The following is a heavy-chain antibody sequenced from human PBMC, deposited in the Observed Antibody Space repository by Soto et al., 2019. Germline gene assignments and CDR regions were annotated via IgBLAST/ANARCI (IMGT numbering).Heavy chain of an antibody. V-gene: IGHV4-31*03. Sequence: SETLSLTCTVSGGSISSGGYYWSWIRQHPGKGLEWIGYIYYSGSTYYNPSLKSRVTISVDTSKNQFSLKLSSVTAADTAVYYCARVVPYYYDSSGYQPGYFQHWGQGTLVTVSS. CDR1: GGSISSGGYY. D-gene: IGHD3-22*01. J-gene: IGHJ1*01. CDR2: IYYSGST. CDR3: ARVVPYYYDSSGYQPGYFQH.